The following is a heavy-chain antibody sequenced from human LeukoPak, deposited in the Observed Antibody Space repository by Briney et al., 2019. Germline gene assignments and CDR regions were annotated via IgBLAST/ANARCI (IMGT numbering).Heavy chain of an antibody. CDR3: ARIEGDNSLDY. D-gene: IGHD3-16*01. V-gene: IGHV4-59*01. Sequence: SETLSLTCTVSGGSISSYYWSWIRQPPGKGLEWIAYIHSSGSTNYNPSLKSRVIISVDTSRSQLSLKLSSVTAADTAVYYCARIEGDNSLDYWGQGTLVTVSS. J-gene: IGHJ4*02. CDR1: GGSISSYY. CDR2: IHSSGST.